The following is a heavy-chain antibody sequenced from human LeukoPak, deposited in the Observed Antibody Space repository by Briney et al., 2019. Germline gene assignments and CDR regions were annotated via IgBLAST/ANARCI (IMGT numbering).Heavy chain of an antibody. CDR1: GFTFSSYW. V-gene: IGHV3-74*01. D-gene: IGHD2-21*01. CDR2: VNRDGSRT. Sequence: GGSLRLSCSASGFTFSSYWKNWVRQVPGKGLVWVSRVNRDGSRTSQADSVRGRFTISRDNAKNTLYLQMNSLRAEDTAVYYCASDQTFVGAIDCWGQGTLVAVSS. CDR3: ASDQTFVGAIDC. J-gene: IGHJ4*02.